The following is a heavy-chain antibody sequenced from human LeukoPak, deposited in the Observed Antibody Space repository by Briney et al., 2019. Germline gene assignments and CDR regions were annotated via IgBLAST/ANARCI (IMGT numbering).Heavy chain of an antibody. CDR1: GFTFSSYS. Sequence: LRLSCAASGFTFSSYSMNWVRQAPGKGLEWVSHISSSSSTIYYADSVKGRFTISRDNAKNSPYLQMNSLRAEDTAVYYCARGYYESSGYWDNWFDPWGQGTLVTVSS. CDR2: ISSSSSTI. J-gene: IGHJ5*02. D-gene: IGHD3-22*01. V-gene: IGHV3-48*04. CDR3: ARGYYESSGYWDNWFDP.